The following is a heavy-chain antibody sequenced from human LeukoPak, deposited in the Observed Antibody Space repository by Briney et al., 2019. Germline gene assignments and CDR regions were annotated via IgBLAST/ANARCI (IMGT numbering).Heavy chain of an antibody. Sequence: GGSLRLSCAASGSTFSDHYMDWVRQAPGKGLEWVGRTRNKANSYTTEYAASVEGRFTISRDDSKNSLYLQMNSLKTEDTAVYYCARGISNYDFWSTSLSYYFDYWGQGTLVTVSS. V-gene: IGHV3-72*01. CDR3: ARGISNYDFWSTSLSYYFDY. CDR2: TRNKANSYTT. D-gene: IGHD3-3*01. CDR1: GSTFSDHY. J-gene: IGHJ4*02.